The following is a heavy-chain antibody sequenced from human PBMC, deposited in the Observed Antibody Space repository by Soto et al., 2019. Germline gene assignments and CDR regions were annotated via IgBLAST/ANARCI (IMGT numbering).Heavy chain of an antibody. CDR2: INPNSGDT. Sequence: QVQLVQSGTEVKRPGDSVKVSCKASGYTFTGYYVHWVRQAPGQGLEWMGWINPNSGDTYLAQRFQGRVTMNRDTSIGTAYLELRGLTSDDTAEYYCAKGGAIVADGTMVYLYNAMDVWGQGTTVTVSS. CDR1: GYTFTGYY. V-gene: IGHV1-2*02. D-gene: IGHD3-10*01. J-gene: IGHJ6*02. CDR3: AKGGAIVADGTMVYLYNAMDV.